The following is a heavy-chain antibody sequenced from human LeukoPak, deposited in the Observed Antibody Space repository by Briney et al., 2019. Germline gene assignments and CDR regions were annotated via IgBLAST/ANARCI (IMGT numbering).Heavy chain of an antibody. Sequence: GGSLRLSCAVAGFTFSSYAMSWVRQAPGKGLEWVSAISGSGGSTYYADSVKGRFTISRDNSKNTLYLQMNSLRAEDTAVYYCAKDLPIAVAGTGYWGQGTLVTVSS. D-gene: IGHD6-19*01. CDR2: ISGSGGST. CDR3: AKDLPIAVAGTGY. V-gene: IGHV3-23*01. CDR1: GFTFSSYA. J-gene: IGHJ4*02.